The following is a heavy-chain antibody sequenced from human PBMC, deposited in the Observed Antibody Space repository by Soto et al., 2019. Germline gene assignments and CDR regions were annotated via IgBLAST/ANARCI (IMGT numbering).Heavy chain of an antibody. D-gene: IGHD3-3*01. Sequence: EVQLVESGGGLVQPGGSLRLSCAASGFTFSSYEMNWVRQAPGQGLEWVSYISSSGSTIYYADSVKGRFTISRDNAKNSLYLQMNSLRAEDTAVYYCASHHTIFGVVTSDYWGQGTLVTVSS. J-gene: IGHJ4*02. CDR3: ASHHTIFGVVTSDY. CDR1: GFTFSSYE. V-gene: IGHV3-48*03. CDR2: ISSSGSTI.